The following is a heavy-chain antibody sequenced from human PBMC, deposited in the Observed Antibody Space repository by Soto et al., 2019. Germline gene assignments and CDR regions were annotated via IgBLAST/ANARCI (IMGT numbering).Heavy chain of an antibody. J-gene: IGHJ4*02. Sequence: SETLSLTCTVSGGSISSSSYYWGWIRQPPGKGLEWIGSIYYSGSTYYNPSLKSRVTISVDTSKNQFSLKLSSVTAADTAVYYCARQVRDIVVVVAATPISPTQIDYWGQGTLVTVSS. D-gene: IGHD2-15*01. V-gene: IGHV4-39*01. CDR3: ARQVRDIVVVVAATPISPTQIDY. CDR2: IYYSGST. CDR1: GGSISSSSYY.